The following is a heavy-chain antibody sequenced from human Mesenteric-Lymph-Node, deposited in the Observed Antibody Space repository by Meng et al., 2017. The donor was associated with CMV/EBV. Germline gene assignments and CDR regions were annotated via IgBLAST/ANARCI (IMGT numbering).Heavy chain of an antibody. CDR2: MNPNSGNT. CDR3: ARVRLSRQLLLSAWFDP. V-gene: IGHV1-8*01. D-gene: IGHD2-2*01. Sequence: ASVKVSCKASGYTFTSYDINWVRQATGQGLEWMGWMNPNSGNTGYAQKFQGRVTMTRNTSISTAYMELSSLRSEDTAVYYCARVRLSRQLLLSAWFDPWGQGTLVTVSS. CDR1: GYTFTSYD. J-gene: IGHJ5*02.